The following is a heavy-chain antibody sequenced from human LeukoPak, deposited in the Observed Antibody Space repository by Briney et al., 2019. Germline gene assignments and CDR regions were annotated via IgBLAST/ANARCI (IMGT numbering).Heavy chain of an antibody. CDR3: ARVSRISDAFDF. CDR2: INHIGST. Sequence: SETLSLTCAVYGGSFSGYYWSWIRQPPGKGLNWIGEINHIGSTNYNPSLTNRVTISVDTSKNQFSLKLSSVTAADTAVYYCARVSRISDAFDFWGQGTRVTVSS. V-gene: IGHV4-34*01. CDR1: GGSFSGYY. J-gene: IGHJ3*01.